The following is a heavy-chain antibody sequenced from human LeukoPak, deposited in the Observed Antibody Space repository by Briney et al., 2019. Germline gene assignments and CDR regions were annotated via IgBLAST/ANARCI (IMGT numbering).Heavy chain of an antibody. D-gene: IGHD6-6*01. J-gene: IGHJ4*02. CDR2: IIPILGTA. CDR3: ARGGGEYSSSSPFDY. V-gene: IGHV1-69*16. CDR1: GDTFSSYT. Sequence: SVKVSCKASGDTFSSYTINWARQAPGQGLEWMGGIIPILGTANYAQKFQGRVTITADESTSTAYMALSSLRSEDTAVYYCARGGGEYSSSSPFDYWGQGTLVTVSS.